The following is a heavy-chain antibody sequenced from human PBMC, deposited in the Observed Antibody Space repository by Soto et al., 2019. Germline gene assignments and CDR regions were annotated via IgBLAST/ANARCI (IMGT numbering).Heavy chain of an antibody. CDR2: ISYDGTNK. CDR1: GFNFKSHA. CDR3: ASDTVPDNTRAFDG. D-gene: IGHD4-17*01. J-gene: IGHJ4*02. V-gene: IGHV3-30*04. Sequence: PGGSLRLSCAASGFNFKSHAMHWVRQTPGKGLDWVAFISYDGTNKYYADSVKGRFTISRDNSKNSLYLQMNSLRAEDTAVYYCASDTVPDNTRAFDGWGQGSLVTVSS.